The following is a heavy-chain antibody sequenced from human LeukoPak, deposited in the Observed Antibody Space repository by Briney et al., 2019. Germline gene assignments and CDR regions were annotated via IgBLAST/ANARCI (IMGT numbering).Heavy chain of an antibody. J-gene: IGHJ6*02. CDR3: ARDFEGYYDFRSAAGYDYGMDV. Sequence: PGGSLRLSCAASGFTVSSNYMNWVRQAPGKGLEWVSSISSSSSYIYYADSVKGRFTISRGNAKNSLYLQMNSLRAEDTAVYYCARDFEGYYDFRSAAGYDYGMDVWGQGTTVTVSS. CDR1: GFTVSSNY. D-gene: IGHD3-3*01. CDR2: ISSSSSYI. V-gene: IGHV3-21*01.